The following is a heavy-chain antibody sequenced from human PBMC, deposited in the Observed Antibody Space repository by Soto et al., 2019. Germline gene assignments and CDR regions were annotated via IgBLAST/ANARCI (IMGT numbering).Heavy chain of an antibody. J-gene: IGHJ3*01. D-gene: IGHD3-16*01. CDR2: IGGTDGESDGVP. CDR3: VKRGRHWGAFNF. Sequence: VQLLESGGDLVQPWGSLRLSCVASGFIWNNYAISWVRQAPGKGLEWVSTIGGTDGESDGVPWYEESVKGRFTISRGSPANTLFMHMDNLRAEASALYCCVKRGRHWGAFNFWGQGKRVVVSS. V-gene: IGHV3-23*01. CDR1: GFIWNNYA.